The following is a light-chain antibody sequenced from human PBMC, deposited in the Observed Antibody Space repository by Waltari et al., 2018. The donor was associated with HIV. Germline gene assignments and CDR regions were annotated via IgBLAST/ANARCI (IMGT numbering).Light chain of an antibody. CDR2: DDY. Sequence: NFMLTQPHSVSESPGRTVVISCTRSTGSIASTYVRCVPQRPGSAPTTILSDDYQRPSGVPDRFSGIIHKSSNSAPLTISGLKTEDEATYYCQSYDRFNRWVFGGGTRLTVL. CDR1: TGSIASTY. V-gene: IGLV6-57*03. CDR3: QSYDRFNRWV. J-gene: IGLJ3*02.